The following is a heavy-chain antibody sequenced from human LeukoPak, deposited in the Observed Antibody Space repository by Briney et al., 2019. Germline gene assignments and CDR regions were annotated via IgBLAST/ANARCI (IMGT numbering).Heavy chain of an antibody. D-gene: IGHD5-18*01. J-gene: IGHJ5*02. CDR2: INSDGSST. V-gene: IGHV3-74*01. CDR3: ARAPDVDTAMVFDP. CDR1: GFTFSSYW. Sequence: GGSLRLSCAASGFTFSSYWMHWVRQAPGKGLVWVSRINSDGSSTSYADSVKSRFTISRDNAKNTLYLQMNSLRAEDTAVYYCARAPDVDTAMVFDPWGQGTLVTVSS.